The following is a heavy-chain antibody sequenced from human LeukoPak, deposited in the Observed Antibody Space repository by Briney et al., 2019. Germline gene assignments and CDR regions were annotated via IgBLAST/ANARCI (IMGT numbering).Heavy chain of an antibody. J-gene: IGHJ4*02. CDR1: GGSISSGGYS. Sequence: PSQTLSLTCADSGGSISSGGYSWSWIRQPPGKGLEWIGYIYHSGSTYYNPSLKSRVTISVDRSKNQFSLKPSSVTAADTAVYYCARGITESTLRPSSFDYWGQGTLVTVSS. D-gene: IGHD2-2*01. CDR2: IYHSGST. CDR3: ARGITESTLRPSSFDY. V-gene: IGHV4-30-2*01.